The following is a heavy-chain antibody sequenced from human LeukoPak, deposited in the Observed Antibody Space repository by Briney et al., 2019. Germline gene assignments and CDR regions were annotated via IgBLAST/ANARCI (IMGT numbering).Heavy chain of an antibody. CDR3: ARVCSGGSCYSSRSGWLAFDP. D-gene: IGHD2-15*01. V-gene: IGHV1-18*01. Sequence: PRASVKVSCKASGYTFTSYGISWVRQAPGQGLEWMGWISAYNGNTSYAQKFQGRVTMTRDTSTSTVYMELSSLRSEDTAVYYCARVCSGGSCYSSRSGWLAFDPWGQGTLVTVSS. CDR1: GYTFTSYG. J-gene: IGHJ5*02. CDR2: ISAYNGNT.